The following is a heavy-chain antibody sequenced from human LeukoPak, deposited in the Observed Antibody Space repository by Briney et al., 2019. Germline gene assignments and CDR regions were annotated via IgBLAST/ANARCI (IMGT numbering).Heavy chain of an antibody. Sequence: QSGGSLRLSCVVSGFTFSRDWMHWVRQAPGKGLVWVSRISSDGITTSYADSVKGRFSISRDNAKNTLYVQMNSLRVEDTAVYYCAGGAAAAFDYWGQETLVTVSS. V-gene: IGHV3-74*01. CDR3: AGGAAAAFDY. J-gene: IGHJ4*02. CDR1: GFTFSRDW. CDR2: ISSDGITT. D-gene: IGHD6-13*01.